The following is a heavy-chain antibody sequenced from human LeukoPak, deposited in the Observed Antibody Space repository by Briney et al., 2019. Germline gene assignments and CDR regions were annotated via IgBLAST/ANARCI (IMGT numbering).Heavy chain of an antibody. Sequence: SVKVSCKASGYTFTGYYMHWVRQAPGQGLEWMGGIIPIFGTANYAQKFQGRVTITADESTSTAYMELSSLRSEDTAVYYCARSPALMVRGVIIIDWFDPWGQGTLVTVSS. CDR1: GYTFTGYY. J-gene: IGHJ5*02. CDR3: ARSPALMVRGVIIIDWFDP. D-gene: IGHD3-10*01. CDR2: IIPIFGTA. V-gene: IGHV1-69*13.